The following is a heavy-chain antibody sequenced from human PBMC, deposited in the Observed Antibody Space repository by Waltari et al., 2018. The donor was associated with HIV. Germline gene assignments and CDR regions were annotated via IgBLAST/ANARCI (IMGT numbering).Heavy chain of an antibody. CDR2: IYQSGST. CDR3: ARGGAQHLAEHFDY. J-gene: IGHJ4*02. CDR1: GGSIRRANW. V-gene: IGHV4-4*02. Sequence: QVQLQESGPGLVKPSGTLSLTCAVSGGSIRRANWWSWVRQSPGKGLEWIGEIYQSGSTNYNPSLKSRVTISVDKSKSQFSLKLSSVTAADTALYYCARGGAQHLAEHFDYWGQGTLVTVSS. D-gene: IGHD6-19*01.